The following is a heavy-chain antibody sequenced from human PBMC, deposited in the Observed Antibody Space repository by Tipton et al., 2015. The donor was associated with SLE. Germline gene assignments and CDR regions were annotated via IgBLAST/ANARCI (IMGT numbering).Heavy chain of an antibody. D-gene: IGHD2-15*01. Sequence: TLSLTCTVSGGSISSYYWSWIRQPAGKGLEWIGRIYSSGTTNYYPSLKSRVTMSVDTSKNQFSLKLTPVTAADTAVYYCARGGCSGRSCYPYYYGMDVWGPGTTVTVSS. V-gene: IGHV4-4*07. CDR2: IYSSGTT. CDR3: ARGGCSGRSCYPYYYGMDV. J-gene: IGHJ6*02. CDR1: GGSISSYY.